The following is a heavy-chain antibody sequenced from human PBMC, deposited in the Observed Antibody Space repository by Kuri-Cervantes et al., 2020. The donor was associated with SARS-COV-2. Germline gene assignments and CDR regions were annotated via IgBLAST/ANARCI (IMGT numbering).Heavy chain of an antibody. CDR2: INHSGST. D-gene: IGHD6-13*01. J-gene: IGHJ5*02. Sequence: SETLSLTCAVYGGSFSGYCWSWIRQPPGKGPEWIGEINHSGSTNYNPSLKSRVTISVDTSKNQFSLKLSSVTAADTAVYYCASRRAGAAAGIWGWFDPWGQGTLVTVSS. CDR1: GGSFSGYC. CDR3: ASRRAGAAAGIWGWFDP. V-gene: IGHV4-34*01.